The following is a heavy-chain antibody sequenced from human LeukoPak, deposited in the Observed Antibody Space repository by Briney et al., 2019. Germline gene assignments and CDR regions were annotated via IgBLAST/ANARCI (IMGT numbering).Heavy chain of an antibody. CDR1: GGSISSYY. V-gene: IGHV4-59*01. J-gene: IGHJ1*01. CDR2: IYYSGST. CDR3: ASYTTVTTAGDYFQH. D-gene: IGHD4-17*01. Sequence: SETLSLTCTVFGGSISSYYWSWIRQPPGKGLEWIGYIYYSGSTNYNPSLKSRVTISVDTSKNQFSLKLSSVTAADTAVYYCASYTTVTTAGDYFQHWGQGTLVTVSS.